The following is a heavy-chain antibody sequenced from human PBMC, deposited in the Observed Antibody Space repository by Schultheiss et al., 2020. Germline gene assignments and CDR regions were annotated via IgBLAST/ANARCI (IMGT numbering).Heavy chain of an antibody. Sequence: GGSLRLSCAASGFTFSSYGMHWVRQAPGKGLEWVAVISYDGSNKYYADSVKGRFTISRDNSKNTLYLQMNSLRAEDTAVYYCARGHRYYYDLFDPWGQGTLVTVSS. D-gene: IGHD3-10*01. CDR3: ARGHRYYYDLFDP. V-gene: IGHV3-30*03. CDR1: GFTFSSYG. CDR2: ISYDGSNK. J-gene: IGHJ5*02.